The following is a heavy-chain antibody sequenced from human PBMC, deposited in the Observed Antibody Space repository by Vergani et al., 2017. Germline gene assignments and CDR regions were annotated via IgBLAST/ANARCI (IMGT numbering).Heavy chain of an antibody. CDR2: IYSGGST. J-gene: IGHJ6*02. D-gene: IGHD1-26*01. Sequence: EVQLVETGGGLIQPGGSLRLSCAASGFTVSSNYMSWVRQAPGKGLEWVSVIYSGGSTYYADSVKGRFTISRDNSKNTLYLQMNSLRAEDTAVYYCAREEEIVGALYGMDVWGQGTTVTVSS. V-gene: IGHV3-53*02. CDR3: AREEEIVGALYGMDV. CDR1: GFTVSSNY.